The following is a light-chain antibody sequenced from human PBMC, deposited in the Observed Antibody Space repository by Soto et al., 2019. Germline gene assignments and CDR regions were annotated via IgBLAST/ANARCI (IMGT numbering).Light chain of an antibody. Sequence: EIVMTQSPATLSVSPGERATLSCRSSQSAYSSYLSWYQQKPGQAPRLLIYGASSRATGIPDRFSGSGSGTDFTLTISRLEPEDFAVYYCQQYGSSWTFGQGTKVDIK. CDR2: GAS. J-gene: IGKJ1*01. CDR3: QQYGSSWT. V-gene: IGKV3-20*01. CDR1: QSAYSSY.